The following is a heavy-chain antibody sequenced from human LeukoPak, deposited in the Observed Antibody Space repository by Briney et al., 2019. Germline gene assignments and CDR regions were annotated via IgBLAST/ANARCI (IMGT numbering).Heavy chain of an antibody. V-gene: IGHV1-46*01. J-gene: IGHJ4*02. Sequence: ASVKVSCKASGYTFTSYYMHWVRQAPGQGLEWMGIINPSGGSTSYAQKFQGRVTMTRDTSTSTVYMELSSLRSEDTAVYYCARAGSWDYDSSGYYGPHFDYWGQGTLVTVS. D-gene: IGHD3-22*01. CDR1: GYTFTSYY. CDR3: ARAGSWDYDSSGYYGPHFDY. CDR2: INPSGGST.